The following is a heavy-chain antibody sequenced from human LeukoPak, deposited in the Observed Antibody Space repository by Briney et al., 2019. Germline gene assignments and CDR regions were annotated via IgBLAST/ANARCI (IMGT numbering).Heavy chain of an antibody. J-gene: IGHJ4*02. CDR1: GFPFSSYW. CDR2: IKQDGSKK. Sequence: GESLKISCVASGFPFSSYWMTWVRQAPGKGLEWVANIKQDGSKKSYVDSVKGRFAISRDNAKNSLYLQMSSLRAEDTAIYYCTRVGYIDEGIDYWGQGTLVTVSS. V-gene: IGHV3-7*04. CDR3: TRVGYIDEGIDY. D-gene: IGHD5-24*01.